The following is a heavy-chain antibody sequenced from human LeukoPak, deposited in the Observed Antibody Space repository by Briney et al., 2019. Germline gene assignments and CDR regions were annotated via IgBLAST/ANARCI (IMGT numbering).Heavy chain of an antibody. CDR3: ARRSAANTFDY. CDR2: ISSNGGTT. J-gene: IGHJ4*02. Sequence: GGSLRLSCAASGFTFSSNSMNWLRQAPGKGLEFVSGISSNGGTTYYANSVRGRFTISRDNSKNTLYLQMGSLRADDMAVYYCARRSAANTFDYWGQGTLVTVSS. CDR1: GFTFSSNS. D-gene: IGHD2-15*01. V-gene: IGHV3-64*01.